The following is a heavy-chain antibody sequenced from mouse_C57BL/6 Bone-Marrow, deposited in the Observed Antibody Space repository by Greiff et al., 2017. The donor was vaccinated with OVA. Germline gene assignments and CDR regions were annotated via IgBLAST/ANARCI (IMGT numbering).Heavy chain of an antibody. CDR2: FYPRDGST. CDR3: ALDSSGSWFAY. Sequence: VQLQQSGPELVKPGASVKLSCKASGYTFTSYDINWVKQRPGQGLEWIGWFYPRDGSTKYNEKFKGKATLTVDTSSSTAYMELHSLTSEDSAVYFCALDSSGSWFAYWGQGTLVTVSA. D-gene: IGHD3-2*02. V-gene: IGHV1-85*01. J-gene: IGHJ3*01. CDR1: GYTFTSYD.